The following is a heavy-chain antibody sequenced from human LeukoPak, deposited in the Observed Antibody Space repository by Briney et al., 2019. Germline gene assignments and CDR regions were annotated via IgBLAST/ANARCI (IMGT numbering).Heavy chain of an antibody. D-gene: IGHD3-10*01. V-gene: IGHV3-7*01. J-gene: IGHJ5*02. CDR2: IKEDGSQI. Sequence: GGSLRLSCVGSGFTFSKYWMNWVRQAPGKGLEWVANIKEDGSQIYYVDSVRGRFTISRDNAKNSVYLQMNSLRSEDSALYYCVRDRAGTQSWVEFDLWGQGTLVTVSS. CDR1: GFTFSKYW. CDR3: VRDRAGTQSWVEFDL.